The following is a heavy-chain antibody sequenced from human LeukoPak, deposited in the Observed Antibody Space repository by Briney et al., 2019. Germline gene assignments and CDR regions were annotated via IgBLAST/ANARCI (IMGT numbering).Heavy chain of an antibody. J-gene: IGHJ4*02. CDR3: ASRKLGNDY. Sequence: SETLSLTCTVSGGPITTYYLSWIRQSAGMGLEWIGRISGSGAITYNPSLKSRVILSLDTSNNHFSLKLISVTAADTAVYYCASRKLGNDYWGQGTLVTVSS. V-gene: IGHV4-4*07. CDR1: GGPITTYY. CDR2: ISGSGAI. D-gene: IGHD7-27*01.